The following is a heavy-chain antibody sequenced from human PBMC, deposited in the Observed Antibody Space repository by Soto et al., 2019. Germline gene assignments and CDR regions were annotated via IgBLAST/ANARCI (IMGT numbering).Heavy chain of an antibody. J-gene: IGHJ4*02. CDR2: MYFGGST. D-gene: IGHD2-8*02. Sequence: PSETLSLTCSVSGDSINSGYWTWIRQPPGRGLEWIGFMYFGGSTNYNPSLQSRVSMSLDTSNNQFSLQLTAVTAADTAIYYCATARVGYWYFDNWGQGTLVTVSS. CDR3: ATARVGYWYFDN. V-gene: IGHV4-59*01. CDR1: GDSINSGY.